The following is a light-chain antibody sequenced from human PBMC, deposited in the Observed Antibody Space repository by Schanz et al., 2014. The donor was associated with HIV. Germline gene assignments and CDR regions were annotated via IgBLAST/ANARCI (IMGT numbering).Light chain of an antibody. CDR3: QQYDTYPYT. CDR1: QTISTL. J-gene: IGKJ2*01. Sequence: IQMTQSPSTLSASVGDRVTITCRASQTISTLLAWYQQKPGKAPDLLIYEASILETGVPSRFSGSGSGTSFTLTISSLQPDDFATYYCQQYDTYPYTFGRGTKLEIK. V-gene: IGKV1-5*01. CDR2: EAS.